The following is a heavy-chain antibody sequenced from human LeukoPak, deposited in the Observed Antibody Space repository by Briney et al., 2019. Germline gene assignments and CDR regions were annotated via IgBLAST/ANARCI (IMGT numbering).Heavy chain of an antibody. V-gene: IGHV3-66*01. J-gene: IGHJ4*02. Sequence: PGGSLRLSCAASGCTVSSNYMSGVRQAPGKGLEWVAVIYSGGTTYYPDSVKRRFTISSENSKNTLPLQMNSLRAEDTAVYYCARDQYSYAHAAHWGQGTLVTVSS. D-gene: IGHD5-18*01. CDR3: ARDQYSYAHAAH. CDR2: IYSGGTT. CDR1: GCTVSSNY.